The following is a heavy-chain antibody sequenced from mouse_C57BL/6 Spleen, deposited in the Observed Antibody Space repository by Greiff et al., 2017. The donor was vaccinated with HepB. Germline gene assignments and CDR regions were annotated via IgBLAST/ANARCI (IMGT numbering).Heavy chain of an antibody. V-gene: IGHV1-59*01. D-gene: IGHD1-1*01. CDR3: AREGVYYGNEVFDY. CDR2: IDPSDSYT. CDR1: GYTFTSYW. J-gene: IGHJ2*01. Sequence: QVQLQQPGAELVRPGTSVKLSCKASGYTFTSYWMHWVKQRPGQGLEWIGVIDPSDSYTNYNQKFKGKATLTVDTSSSTAYMQLSSLTSEDSAVYYCAREGVYYGNEVFDYWGQGTTLTVSS.